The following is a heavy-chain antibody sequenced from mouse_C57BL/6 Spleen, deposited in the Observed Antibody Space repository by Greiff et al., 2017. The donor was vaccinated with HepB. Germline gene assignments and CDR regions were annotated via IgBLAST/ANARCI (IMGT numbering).Heavy chain of an antibody. Sequence: VQLQQSGPELVKPGASVKISCKASGYAFSSSWMNWVKQRPGKGLEWIGRIYPGDGDTNYNGKFKGKATLTADKSSSTAYMQLSSLTSEDSAVYFCARSLEAWFAYWGQGTLVTVSA. V-gene: IGHV1-82*01. J-gene: IGHJ3*01. CDR3: ARSLEAWFAY. CDR1: GYAFSSSW. CDR2: IYPGDGDT.